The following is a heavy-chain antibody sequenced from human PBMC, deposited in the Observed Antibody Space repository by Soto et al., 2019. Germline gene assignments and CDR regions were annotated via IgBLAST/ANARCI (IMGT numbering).Heavy chain of an antibody. D-gene: IGHD5-18*01. CDR2: ISAYNGNT. J-gene: IGHJ4*02. CDR1: GYTFTSYG. V-gene: IGHV1-18*01. CDR3: GRGASDVDTVDIDY. Sequence: ASVKVSCKASGYTFTSYGISWVRQAPGQGLEWMGWISAYNGNTNYAQKLQGRVTMTTDTSTSTAYMELRSLRSDDTAVYYCGRGASDVDTVDIDYWGQGPLVTVSS.